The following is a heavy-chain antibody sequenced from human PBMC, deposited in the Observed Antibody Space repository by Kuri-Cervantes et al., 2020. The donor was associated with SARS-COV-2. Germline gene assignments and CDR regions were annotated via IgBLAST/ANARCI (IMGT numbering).Heavy chain of an antibody. Sequence: SETLSLTCAVSGGSISSGGYSWSWIRQPPGKGLEWIGSIYYSGSTYYNPSLKSRVTISVDTSKNQFSLKLSSVTAADTAVYYCARQMMSSITIFGVVITRKWFDPWGQGTLVTVSS. D-gene: IGHD3-3*01. CDR3: ARQMMSSITIFGVVITRKWFDP. J-gene: IGHJ5*02. CDR1: GGSISSGGYS. CDR2: IYYSGST. V-gene: IGHV4-30-2*03.